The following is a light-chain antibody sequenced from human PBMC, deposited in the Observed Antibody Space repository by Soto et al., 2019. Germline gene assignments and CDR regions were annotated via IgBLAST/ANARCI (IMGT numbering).Light chain of an antibody. CDR2: EVS. CDR3: SSYTSSSTHYV. Sequence: QSALTQPASVSGSPGQSITISCTGTSNDVGGYNYVSWYQQHPGKAPKLMIYEVSNRPSGVSNRFSGSKSGNTASLTISGLQDEDEDDDYCSSYTSSSTHYVFGTGTKVTVL. J-gene: IGLJ1*01. V-gene: IGLV2-14*01. CDR1: SNDVGGYNY.